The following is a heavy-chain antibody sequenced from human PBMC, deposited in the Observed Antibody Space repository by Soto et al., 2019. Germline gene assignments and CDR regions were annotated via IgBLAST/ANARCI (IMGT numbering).Heavy chain of an antibody. V-gene: IGHV3-23*01. D-gene: IGHD6-13*01. CDR3: ARSGGLRPFGIAAAGIMDY. CDR1: GGTFSSYA. CDR2: ICGSGSNK. Sequence: PGGSLRLSCAASGGTFSSYAMSWVRQAPGKGLEWVAAICGSGSNKYYADSVKGRFTISRDNSKNTLYLQMNSLRAEDTAVYYCARSGGLRPFGIAAAGIMDYWGQGTLVTVSS. J-gene: IGHJ4*02.